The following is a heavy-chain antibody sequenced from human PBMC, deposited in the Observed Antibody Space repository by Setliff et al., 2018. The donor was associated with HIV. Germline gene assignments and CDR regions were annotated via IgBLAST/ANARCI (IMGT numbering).Heavy chain of an antibody. CDR3: ARETYYYDSPQYYYYYMDV. Sequence: SETLSLTCTVSGGSISSGSYYWSWIRQPAGKGLEWIGRIYTSGSTNYNPSLKSRVTISVDTSKNQFSLKLRSVTAADTAVYYCARETYYYDSPQYYYYYMDVWGKGTTVTV. CDR1: GGSISSGSYY. J-gene: IGHJ6*03. D-gene: IGHD3-22*01. CDR2: IYTSGST. V-gene: IGHV4-61*02.